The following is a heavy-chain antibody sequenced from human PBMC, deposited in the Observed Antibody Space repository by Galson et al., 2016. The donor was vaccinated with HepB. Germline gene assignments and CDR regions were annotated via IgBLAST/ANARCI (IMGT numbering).Heavy chain of an antibody. D-gene: IGHD3-10*01. V-gene: IGHV3-7*01. CDR3: SREMTGSYFD. CDR1: GFTFNAHW. CDR2: IRGDRIVS. J-gene: IGHJ4*02. Sequence: SLRLSCAASGFTFNAHWMYWVRQAPGKGLEWVANIRGDRIVSYYAESVRGRFTISRDNAKNSLYLQMNGLRVDETAVYYCSREMTGSYFDWGQGTLVTVSS.